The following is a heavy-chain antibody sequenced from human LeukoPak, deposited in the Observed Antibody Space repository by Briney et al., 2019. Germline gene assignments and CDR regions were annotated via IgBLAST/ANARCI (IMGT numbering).Heavy chain of an antibody. J-gene: IGHJ3*02. CDR3: ARSHDSSGYYYGAFDI. Sequence: KVSCKASGYTFTGYYMHWVRQMPGKGLEWMGIIYPGDSDTRYSPSFQGQVTISADKSISTAYLQWSSLKASDTAMYYCARSHDSSGYYYGAFDIWGQGTMVTVSS. V-gene: IGHV5-51*01. CDR1: GYTFTGYY. CDR2: IYPGDSDT. D-gene: IGHD3-22*01.